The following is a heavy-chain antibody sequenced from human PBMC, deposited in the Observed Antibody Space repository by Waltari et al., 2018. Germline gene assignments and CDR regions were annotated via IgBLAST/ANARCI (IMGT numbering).Heavy chain of an antibody. D-gene: IGHD5-12*01. J-gene: IGHJ4*02. CDR1: GFTVSYNY. Sequence: EVQLVESGGGLIQPGGSLRLSCAASGFTVSYNYMSWVRQAPGKGLESVAVNFAAGGTYYADSVKGRFTNSRDTSKNTLYLQMDSLRVEDTAVYYCARAGLGSPLEWQRLFDSWGQGTLVTVSS. CDR3: ARAGLGSPLEWQRLFDS. CDR2: NFAAGGT. V-gene: IGHV3-53*01.